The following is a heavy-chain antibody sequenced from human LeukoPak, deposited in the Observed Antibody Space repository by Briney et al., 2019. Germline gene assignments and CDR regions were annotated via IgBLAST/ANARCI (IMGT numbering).Heavy chain of an antibody. D-gene: IGHD4-17*01. J-gene: IGHJ3*02. CDR2: ISFDGTHD. Sequence: GTSLRLSCAASGFTFSSYAIHWVRQAPGKGLEWVAVISFDGTHDFYVDSVKGRFTISRDNSKNTLYLQMNSLRADDTAVYYCARARATVTRISSFDIWGQGTMVTVSS. V-gene: IGHV3-30*04. CDR3: ARARATVTRISSFDI. CDR1: GFTFSSYA.